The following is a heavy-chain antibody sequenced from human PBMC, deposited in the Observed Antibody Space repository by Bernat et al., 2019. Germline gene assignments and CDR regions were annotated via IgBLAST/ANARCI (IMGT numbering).Heavy chain of an antibody. Sequence: QVQLVQSGAEVKKPGSSVKVSCKASGGTFSGYAISWVRQAPGQGLEWMGRIIPILGIANYAQKFQGRVTITADKSTSTAYMELSSLRSEDTAVYYCARAGYCSGADCYPRYWGQGTLVTVSS. D-gene: IGHD2-15*01. V-gene: IGHV1-69*04. CDR2: IIPILGIA. CDR3: ARAGYCSGADCYPRY. CDR1: GGTFSGYA. J-gene: IGHJ4*02.